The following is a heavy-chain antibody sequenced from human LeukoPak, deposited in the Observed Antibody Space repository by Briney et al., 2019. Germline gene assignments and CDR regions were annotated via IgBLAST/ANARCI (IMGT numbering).Heavy chain of an antibody. Sequence: ASVKVSCKASGYTFTSYDINWVRQATGQGLEWMGWMNPNSGNTGYAQKFQGRVTITADESTSTAYMELSSLRSEDTAVYYCARDHDGYYDYWGQGTLVTVSS. CDR3: ARDHDGYYDY. D-gene: IGHD2-8*01. CDR1: GYTFTSYD. V-gene: IGHV1-8*03. J-gene: IGHJ4*02. CDR2: MNPNSGNT.